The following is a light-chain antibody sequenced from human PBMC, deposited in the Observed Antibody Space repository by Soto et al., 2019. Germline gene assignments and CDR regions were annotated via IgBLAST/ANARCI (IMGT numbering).Light chain of an antibody. CDR3: SSYTSSSSHYV. Sequence: QSVLTQPASVSGSPGQSITISCTGTSSDVGGYNYVSWYQQHPGKAPKLMIYDVSNRPSGVSNRFSGSKSGNTASLTISGLQAEVEADYYCSSYTSSSSHYVAGTGT. J-gene: IGLJ1*01. V-gene: IGLV2-14*01. CDR2: DVS. CDR1: SSDVGGYNY.